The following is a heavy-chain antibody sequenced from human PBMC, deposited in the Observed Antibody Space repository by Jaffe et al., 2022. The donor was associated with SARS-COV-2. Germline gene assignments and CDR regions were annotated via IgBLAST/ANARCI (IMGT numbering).Heavy chain of an antibody. J-gene: IGHJ4*02. CDR2: ISSSSSYI. CDR3: ARAWEWGYCSGGSCYSQGGNFDY. V-gene: IGHV3-21*01. CDR1: GFTFSSYS. D-gene: IGHD2-15*01. Sequence: EVQLVESGGGLVKPGGSLRLSCAASGFTFSSYSMNWVRQAPGKGLEWVSSISSSSSYIYYADSVKGRFTISRDNAKNSLYLQMNSLRAEDTAVYYCARAWEWGYCSGGSCYSQGGNFDYWGQGTLVTVSS.